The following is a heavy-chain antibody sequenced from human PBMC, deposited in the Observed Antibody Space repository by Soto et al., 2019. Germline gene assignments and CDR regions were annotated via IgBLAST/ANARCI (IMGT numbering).Heavy chain of an antibody. J-gene: IGHJ5*02. CDR1: GYTFTSYG. V-gene: IGHV1-18*01. CDR3: ARDLPLWFGELVFGWFDP. CDR2: ISAYNGNT. D-gene: IGHD3-10*01. Sequence: ASVKVSCKASGYTFTSYGISWVRQAPGQGLEWMGWISAYNGNTNYAQKLQGRVTMTTDTSTSTAYMELRSLRSDDTAVYYCARDLPLWFGELVFGWFDPWGQGTLVTVSS.